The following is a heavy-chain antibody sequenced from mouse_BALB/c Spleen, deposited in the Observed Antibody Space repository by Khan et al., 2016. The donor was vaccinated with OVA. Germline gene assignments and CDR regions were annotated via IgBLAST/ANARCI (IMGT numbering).Heavy chain of an antibody. V-gene: IGHV2-6-1*01. D-gene: IGHD2-10*01. CDR1: GFSLTNYG. CDR3: ARQPYYHYNIMDY. J-gene: IGHJ4*01. CDR2: IWSAGST. Sequence: VQLQQSGPGLVAPSQSLSITCTISGFSLTNYGVHWVRQPPGKGLEWLVVIWSAGSTTYNSALKSRLSISKDNSKSQVFLKRNSLQTDDTAMYYCARQPYYHYNIMDYWGQGTSVTVSS.